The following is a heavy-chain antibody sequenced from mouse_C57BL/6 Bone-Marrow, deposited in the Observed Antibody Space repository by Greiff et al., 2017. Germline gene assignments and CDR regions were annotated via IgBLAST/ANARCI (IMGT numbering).Heavy chain of an antibody. D-gene: IGHD2-13*01. V-gene: IGHV1-64*01. Sequence: VQLQQPGAELVKPGASVKLSCKASGYTFTSYWMHWVKQRPGQGLEWIGLIHPNSGSTNYNEKFKNKATLTVDKSSSTAYMQLSSLTSEDSAVYYCSRESDYDDPACIAYWGQGTLVTVSA. J-gene: IGHJ3*01. CDR3: SRESDYDDPACIAY. CDR2: IHPNSGST. CDR1: GYTFTSYW.